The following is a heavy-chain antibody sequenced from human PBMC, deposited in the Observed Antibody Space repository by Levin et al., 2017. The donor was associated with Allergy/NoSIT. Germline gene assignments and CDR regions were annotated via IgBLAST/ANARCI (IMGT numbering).Heavy chain of an antibody. Sequence: GESLKISCKGSGYSFTSYWIGWVRQMPGKGLEWMGIIYPGDSDTRYSPSFQGQVTISADKSISTAYLQWSSLKASDTAMYYCARTISIYYDILTGYYTTGNWFDPWGQGTLVTVSS. CDR2: IYPGDSDT. J-gene: IGHJ5*02. D-gene: IGHD3-9*01. V-gene: IGHV5-51*01. CDR3: ARTISIYYDILTGYYTTGNWFDP. CDR1: GYSFTSYW.